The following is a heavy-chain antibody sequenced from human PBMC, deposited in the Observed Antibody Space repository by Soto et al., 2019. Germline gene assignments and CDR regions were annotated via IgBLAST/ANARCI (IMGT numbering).Heavy chain of an antibody. V-gene: IGHV1-58*01. J-gene: IGHJ6*02. CDR1: GFTFRSSA. D-gene: IGHD2-15*01. Sequence: SVKVSCKTSGFTFRSSAVQWVRQARGQRLEWIGWLVVGTGNTNYAQKFQQRVTISSDRSTNTVSMGLSSLTSEDTAVYYCATGAYCSGGSCSDYYYYYYGMDLWGQGTTVTVSS. CDR3: ATGAYCSGGSCSDYYYYYYGMDL. CDR2: LVVGTGNT.